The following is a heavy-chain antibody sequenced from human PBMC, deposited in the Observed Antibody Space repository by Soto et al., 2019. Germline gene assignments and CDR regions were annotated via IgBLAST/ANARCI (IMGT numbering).Heavy chain of an antibody. CDR3: ARHDYGGPEGAFDI. Sequence: QVQLQESGPGLVKPSETLSLTCTVSGGSISSYYWSWIRQPPGKGLEWIGYIYYSGSTNYNPSLKRRVTISVHTTKNQFTLKVSSVTAADTAVYCCARHDYGGPEGAFDIWGQGTMVTVSS. CDR2: IYYSGST. J-gene: IGHJ3*02. CDR1: GGSISSYY. V-gene: IGHV4-59*01. D-gene: IGHD4-17*01.